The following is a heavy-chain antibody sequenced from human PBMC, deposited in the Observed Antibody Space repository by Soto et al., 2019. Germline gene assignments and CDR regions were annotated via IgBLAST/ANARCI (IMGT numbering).Heavy chain of an antibody. CDR2: ISYDGSNK. D-gene: IGHD2-15*01. V-gene: IGHV3-30*18. J-gene: IGHJ6*02. CDR3: AKVHRVRVVVVEAATTLRDYGMDV. Sequence: QVQLVESGGGVVQPGRSLRLSCAASGFTFSSYGMHWVRQAPGKGLEWVAVISYDGSNKYYADSVKGRFTISRDNSKNARDRQMNSMRAEDTAVYYCAKVHRVRVVVVEAATTLRDYGMDVWGQGTTVTVSS. CDR1: GFTFSSYG.